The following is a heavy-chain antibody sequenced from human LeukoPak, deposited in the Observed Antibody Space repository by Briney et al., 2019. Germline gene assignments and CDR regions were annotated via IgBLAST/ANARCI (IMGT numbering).Heavy chain of an antibody. CDR1: GGSISSTSYY. Sequence: KPSETLSLTCTVSGGSISSTSYYWGWIRQPPGKGLEWIGSIFYSGSPYYNPPLKSRVIMSVDKSKNQFSLKLRSVTAADTAVYYCAREWHHVFDYWGQGNLVTVSS. J-gene: IGHJ4*02. V-gene: IGHV4-39*07. CDR3: AREWHHVFDY. D-gene: IGHD5-12*01. CDR2: IFYSGSP.